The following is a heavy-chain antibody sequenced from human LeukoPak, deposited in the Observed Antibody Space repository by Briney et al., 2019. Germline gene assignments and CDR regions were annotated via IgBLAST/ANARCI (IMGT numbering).Heavy chain of an antibody. CDR2: ISAYNGNT. Sequence: ASVKVSCKASGYTFTSHGIIWVRQAPGQGLEWMAWISAYNGNTNYAQKLQGRVTVTTETSTSTAYMELRSLRSDDTAVYYCARGNCGGDCYSCDYWGQGTLVSVSS. V-gene: IGHV1-18*01. J-gene: IGHJ4*02. CDR1: GYTFTSHG. D-gene: IGHD2-21*02. CDR3: ARGNCGGDCYSCDY.